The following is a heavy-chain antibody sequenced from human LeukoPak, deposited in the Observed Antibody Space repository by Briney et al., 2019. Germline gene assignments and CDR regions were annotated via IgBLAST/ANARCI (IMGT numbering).Heavy chain of an antibody. Sequence: PGGSLRLSCAASGFTFSIYSMNWVRQAPGKGLEWVSSISDSGSYIYYADSVKGRFTISRDNAKNSLYLQMNSLRAEDTAVYYCARGADSSGYYSIFYFDYWGQGTLVTVSS. J-gene: IGHJ4*02. CDR3: ARGADSSGYYSIFYFDY. D-gene: IGHD3-22*01. V-gene: IGHV3-21*01. CDR1: GFTFSIYS. CDR2: ISDSGSYI.